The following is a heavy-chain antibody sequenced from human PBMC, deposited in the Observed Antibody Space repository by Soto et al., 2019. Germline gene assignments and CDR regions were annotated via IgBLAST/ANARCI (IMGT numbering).Heavy chain of an antibody. Sequence: QVQLVQSGAEVKKPGASVKVSCKASGYTFTSYGISWVRQAPGQGLEWMGWISAYNGNTNYAQKLQGRVPLTTDKSTSTAYMELRSLRSDDTAVYYCARGEIHYYDSSGYFQLDYWGQGTLVTVSS. D-gene: IGHD3-22*01. CDR3: ARGEIHYYDSSGYFQLDY. J-gene: IGHJ4*02. V-gene: IGHV1-18*01. CDR2: ISAYNGNT. CDR1: GYTFTSYG.